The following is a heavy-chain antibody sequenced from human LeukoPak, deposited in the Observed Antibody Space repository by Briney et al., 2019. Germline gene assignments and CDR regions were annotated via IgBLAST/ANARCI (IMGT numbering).Heavy chain of an antibody. CDR2: ISYSGGST. Sequence: GGSLRLSCAASGFTFSSYAMSWVRQAPGKGLEWVSAISYSGGSTYYADSVKGRFTISRDNSKNTLYLQMNSLRAEDTAVYYCARVIGISSYYFDYWGQGTLVTVSS. CDR1: GFTFSSYA. CDR3: ARVIGISSYYFDY. J-gene: IGHJ4*02. D-gene: IGHD6-6*01. V-gene: IGHV3-23*01.